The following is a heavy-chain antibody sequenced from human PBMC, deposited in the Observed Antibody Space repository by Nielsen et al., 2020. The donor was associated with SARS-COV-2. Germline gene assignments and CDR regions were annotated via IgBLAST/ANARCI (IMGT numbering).Heavy chain of an antibody. J-gene: IGHJ6*02. CDR2: IYYSGST. CDR3: AREGYCSSTSCYNYYYGMDV. V-gene: IGHV4-31*02. Sequence: PGKGLEWIGYIYYSGSTYYNPSLKSRVTISVDTSKNQFSLKPSSVTAADTAVYYCAREGYCSSTSCYNYYYGMDVWGQGTTVTVSS. D-gene: IGHD2-2*02.